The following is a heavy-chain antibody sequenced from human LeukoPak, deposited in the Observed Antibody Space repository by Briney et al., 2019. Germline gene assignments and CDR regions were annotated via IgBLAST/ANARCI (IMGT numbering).Heavy chain of an antibody. CDR1: EFTFRSYW. V-gene: IGHV3-7*01. CDR2: IKQDGSEK. D-gene: IGHD2-15*01. J-gene: IGHJ6*02. Sequence: GGSLRLSCAASEFTFRSYWMSWVRQAPGKGLEWVANIKQDGSEKYYVDSVRGRFTISRDNGKDSLYLLMSSLRDDDTAVYYCASAPYCSGGSCFSYSGMDVWGQGTTVTVSS. CDR3: ASAPYCSGGSCFSYSGMDV.